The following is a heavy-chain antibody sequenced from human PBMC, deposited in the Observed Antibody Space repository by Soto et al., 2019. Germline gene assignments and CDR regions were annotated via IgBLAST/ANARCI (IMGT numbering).Heavy chain of an antibody. Sequence: EVQLVESGGGLVEPGGSLRLSCAASGFTFSSYSMNWVRQAPGKGLEWISYIGRSCETIDYADSVKGRSTISRENAKNSLFLQLSSLRAEDTALYYCVRDLHYGFDYWGKGTLVTVSS. CDR3: VRDLHYGFDY. D-gene: IGHD4-17*01. CDR1: GFTFSSYS. CDR2: IGRSCETI. V-gene: IGHV3-48*01. J-gene: IGHJ4*02.